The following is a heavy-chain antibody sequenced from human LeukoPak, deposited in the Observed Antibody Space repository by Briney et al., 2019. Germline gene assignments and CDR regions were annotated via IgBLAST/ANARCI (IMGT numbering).Heavy chain of an antibody. CDR3: AKHSGSSTVTTYYYYMDV. CDR2: ISGSGGST. J-gene: IGHJ6*03. D-gene: IGHD1-26*01. CDR1: GFTFSSYA. V-gene: IGHV3-23*01. Sequence: GGSLRLSCAASGFTFSSYAMSWVRQAPGKGLEWVSAISGSGGSTYYADSVKGRFTISRDNSKNTLYLQMNSLRAEDTAVYYCAKHSGSSTVTTYYYYMDVWGKGTTVTVSS.